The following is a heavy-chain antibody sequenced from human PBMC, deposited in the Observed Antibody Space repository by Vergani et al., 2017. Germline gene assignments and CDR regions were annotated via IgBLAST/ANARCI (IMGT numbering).Heavy chain of an antibody. CDR2: ISGSGVST. J-gene: IGHJ4*02. Sequence: EVQLLESGGGLVQPGGSLRLSCAASGFTFSSYAMSWVRQAPGKGLEWVSAISGSGVSTYYADSVKGRFTSSRDNSKNTLYLQMNSLRAEDTAVYYCAKVRPITMMGGYFDYWGQGTLVTVSS. D-gene: IGHD3-22*01. CDR3: AKVRPITMMGGYFDY. V-gene: IGHV3-23*01. CDR1: GFTFSSYA.